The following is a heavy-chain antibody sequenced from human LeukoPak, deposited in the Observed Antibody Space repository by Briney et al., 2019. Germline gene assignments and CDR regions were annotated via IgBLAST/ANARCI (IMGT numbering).Heavy chain of an antibody. Sequence: PGRSLRLSCAASGFSFSNYGIHWVRQAPGKGLEWVALISYEGSIKYYADSVKGRFTISRDNAKNSLYLQMNSLRAEDTAVYYCAELGITMIGGVWGKGTTVTISS. J-gene: IGHJ6*04. CDR1: GFSFSNYG. CDR3: AELGITMIGGV. D-gene: IGHD3-10*02. V-gene: IGHV3-30*18. CDR2: ISYEGSIK.